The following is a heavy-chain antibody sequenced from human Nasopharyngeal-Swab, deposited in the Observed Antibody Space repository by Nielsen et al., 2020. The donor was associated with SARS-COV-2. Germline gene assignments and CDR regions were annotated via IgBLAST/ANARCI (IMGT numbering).Heavy chain of an antibody. J-gene: IGHJ4*02. D-gene: IGHD2-15*01. V-gene: IGHV1-46*03. CDR2: INPSGGST. CDR3: ARIGVVVAATYFDY. Sequence: WVRQAPGQGLEWMGIINPSGGSTSYAQKLQGRVTMTTDTSTSTAYMELRSLRSDDTAVYYCARIGVVVAATYFDYWGQGTLVTVSS.